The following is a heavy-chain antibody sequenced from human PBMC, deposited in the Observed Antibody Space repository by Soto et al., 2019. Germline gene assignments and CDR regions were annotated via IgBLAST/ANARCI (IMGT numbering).Heavy chain of an antibody. CDR1: GYSFATYW. V-gene: IGHV5-51*01. CDR3: VKFPPNSPTDY. CDR2: IYPGDSDT. J-gene: IGHJ4*02. D-gene: IGHD1-26*01. Sequence: GESLKISCKGSGYSFATYWIGWVRQMPGKGLEWMGIIYPGDSDTRYSPSFQGQVTISADKSINTAYLQWSSLKASDTAMYYCVKFPPNSPTDYWGQGTLVTVSS.